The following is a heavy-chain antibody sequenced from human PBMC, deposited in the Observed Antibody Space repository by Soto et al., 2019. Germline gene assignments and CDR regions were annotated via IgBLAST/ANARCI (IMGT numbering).Heavy chain of an antibody. Sequence: PGGSLRLSCAASGFTFSSYSMNWVRQAPGKGLEWVSYISSSSSTIYYADSVKGRFTISRDNAKNSLYLQMNSLRAEDTAVYYCARDLAPATNYYDSPDYWGQGTLVTVSS. J-gene: IGHJ4*02. CDR1: GFTFSSYS. CDR3: ARDLAPATNYYDSPDY. D-gene: IGHD3-22*01. V-gene: IGHV3-48*01. CDR2: ISSSSSTI.